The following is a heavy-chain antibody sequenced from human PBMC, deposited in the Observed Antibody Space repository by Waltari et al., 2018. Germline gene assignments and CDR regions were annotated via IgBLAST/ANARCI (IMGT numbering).Heavy chain of an antibody. Sequence: QVHLRESGSALVQPSGTRSHTCDLSSPSIESTRWRSWVRQLPGRGLEWIGRVHPSGKTISSPSLESRVTMSEDTSKNQFYLKLYAVTAADTAIYYCASDRGVGLYLDSWGQGILVTVSS. D-gene: IGHD2-8*02. CDR2: VHPSGKT. CDR3: ASDRGVGLYLDS. CDR1: SPSIESTRW. V-gene: IGHV4-4*02. J-gene: IGHJ4*02.